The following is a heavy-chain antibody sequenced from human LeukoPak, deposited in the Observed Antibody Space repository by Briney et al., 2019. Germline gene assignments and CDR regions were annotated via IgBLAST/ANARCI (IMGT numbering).Heavy chain of an antibody. V-gene: IGHV4-39*01. CDR1: GGSISSSSYY. CDR2: IYYSGST. Sequence: SETLSLTCTVSGGSISSSSYYWGWIRQPPGKGLEWIGSIYYSGSTYYNPSLKSRVTISVDTSKNQFSLKLSSATAADTAVYYCARLGGYEFYFDYWGQGTLVTVSS. CDR3: ARLGGYEFYFDY. D-gene: IGHD5-12*01. J-gene: IGHJ4*02.